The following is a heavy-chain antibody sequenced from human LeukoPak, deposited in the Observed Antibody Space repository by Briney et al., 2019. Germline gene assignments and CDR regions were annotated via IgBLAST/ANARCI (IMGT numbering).Heavy chain of an antibody. V-gene: IGHV3-21*01. CDR3: AREGEYYDFWSGYPLDY. CDR1: GFTFSSYS. D-gene: IGHD3-3*01. J-gene: IGHJ4*02. CDR2: ISSSSSYI. Sequence: GGSLRLSCAASGFTFSSYSMNWVHQAPGDGLEWVSSISSSSSYIYYADSVKGRFTISRDNAKNSLYLQMNSLRAEDTAVYYCAREGEYYDFWSGYPLDYWAQGTLVTVSS.